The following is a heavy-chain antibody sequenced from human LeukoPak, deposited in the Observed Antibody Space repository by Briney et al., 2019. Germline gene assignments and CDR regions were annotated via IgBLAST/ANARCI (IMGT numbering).Heavy chain of an antibody. CDR1: KFTFNNYA. V-gene: IGHV3-23*01. CDR3: ARGDGGYSYGLVYYYYYMDV. J-gene: IGHJ6*03. CDR2: ISGSGDNM. D-gene: IGHD5-18*01. Sequence: GGSLRLSCLASKFTFNNYAMTWVRQAPGKGLEWVSSISGSGDNMDYADSVKGRFTISRDNSENTLYLQMNSLRGEDTAVYYCARGDGGYSYGLVYYYYYMDVWGKGTTVTVSS.